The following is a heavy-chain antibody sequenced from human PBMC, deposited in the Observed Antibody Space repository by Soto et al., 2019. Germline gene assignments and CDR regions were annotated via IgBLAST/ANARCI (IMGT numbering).Heavy chain of an antibody. CDR1: GGSVSSGSYY. D-gene: IGHD3-22*01. CDR2: IYYSGST. J-gene: IGHJ4*02. V-gene: IGHV4-61*01. Sequence: KPSETLSLTCTVSGGSVSSGSYYWSWIRQPPGKGLEWIGYIYYSGSTNYNPSLKSRVTISVDTSKNQFSLKLSSVTAADTAVYYCARGEYYDSSGYYIFDYWGQGTLVTVSS. CDR3: ARGEYYDSSGYYIFDY.